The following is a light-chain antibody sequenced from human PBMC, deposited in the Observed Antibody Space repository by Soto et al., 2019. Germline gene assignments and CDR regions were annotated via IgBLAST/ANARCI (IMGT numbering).Light chain of an antibody. V-gene: IGKV3-20*01. CDR3: QQSYGTPIT. CDR1: QSVRSTS. Sequence: DIVLPQSPVTGSFSLGERSTLSCTASQSVRSTSLAWYQQKPGQAPRLLIYGASSRATGIPDRFSGSGSGTDFTLTITSLQPEDFATYYCQQSYGTPITFGQGTRLEIK. J-gene: IGKJ5*01. CDR2: GAS.